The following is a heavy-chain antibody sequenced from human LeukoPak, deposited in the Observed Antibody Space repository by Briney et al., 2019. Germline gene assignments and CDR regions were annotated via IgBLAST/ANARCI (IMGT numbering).Heavy chain of an antibody. V-gene: IGHV3-74*01. J-gene: IGHJ4*02. CDR3: ARELYYGDSLDY. CDR2: INSDGSST. D-gene: IGHD4-17*01. CDR1: GFTFSSYW. Sequence: GGSLRLSCAASGFTFSSYWMHWVRQAPGKGLVWVSHINSDGSSTSYADSVKGRFTISRDNAKNTLYLQMNSLRAEDTAVYYCARELYYGDSLDYWGQGTLVTVSS.